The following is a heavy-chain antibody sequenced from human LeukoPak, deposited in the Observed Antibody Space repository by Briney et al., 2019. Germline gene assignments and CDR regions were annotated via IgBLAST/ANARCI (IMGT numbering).Heavy chain of an antibody. CDR1: GFTFSSYA. CDR2: ISGSGGST. D-gene: IGHD3-10*01. Sequence: GGSLRLSCAASGFTFSSYAMSWVRQAPGKGLEWVSAISGSGGSTYYADSVKGRFTISRDNSKNTLYLQMNSLRAEDTAVYYCAKHSPPRITMVRGVIRADAFDIWGQGTMVTASS. CDR3: AKHSPPRITMVRGVIRADAFDI. V-gene: IGHV3-23*01. J-gene: IGHJ3*02.